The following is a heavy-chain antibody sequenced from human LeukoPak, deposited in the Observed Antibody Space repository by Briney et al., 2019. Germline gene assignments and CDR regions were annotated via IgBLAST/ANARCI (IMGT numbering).Heavy chain of an antibody. CDR2: INPSGGST. J-gene: IGHJ4*02. CDR3: ASSVTMVRGVIPFDY. Sequence: GASVKVSCKASGYTFTSYYMHWVRQAPGQGLEWMGIINPSGGSTSYAQKFQGRVTMTRDTSTSTVYMELSSLRSEDTAVYYCASSVTMVRGVIPFDYWGQGTLVTVSS. V-gene: IGHV1-46*01. CDR1: GYTFTSYY. D-gene: IGHD3-10*01.